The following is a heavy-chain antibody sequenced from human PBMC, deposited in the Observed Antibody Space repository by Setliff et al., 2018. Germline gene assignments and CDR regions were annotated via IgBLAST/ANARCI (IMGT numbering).Heavy chain of an antibody. CDR3: ARHFGFSAGWYADY. J-gene: IGHJ4*02. D-gene: IGHD6-19*01. CDR1: GNGFTDLW. CDR2: IHPADYDT. Sequence: GESLKISCKVSGNGFTDLWIAWVRQTPGKGLEWMGIIHPADYDTRYSPSLQGQVTFSADRSISTAHLQWDSLKASDTAMYYCARHFGFSAGWYADYWGQGTLVTVSS. V-gene: IGHV5-51*01.